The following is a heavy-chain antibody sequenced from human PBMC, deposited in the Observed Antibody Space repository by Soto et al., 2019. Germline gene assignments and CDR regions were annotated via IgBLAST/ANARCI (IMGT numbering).Heavy chain of an antibody. V-gene: IGHV5-51*01. Sequence: GESLKISCKGSGYSFTSYWIGWVRQMPGKGLEWMGIIYPGDSDTRYSPSFQGQVTISADKSISTAYLQWSSLKASDTAMYYCARHSYCGGDCYYYGMDVWGQGTTVTVSS. CDR2: IYPGDSDT. CDR3: ARHSYCGGDCYYYGMDV. D-gene: IGHD2-21*02. CDR1: GYSFTSYW. J-gene: IGHJ6*02.